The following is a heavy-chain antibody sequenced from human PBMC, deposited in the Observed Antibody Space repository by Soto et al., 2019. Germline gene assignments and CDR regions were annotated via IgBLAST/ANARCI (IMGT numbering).Heavy chain of an antibody. V-gene: IGHV1-46*03. J-gene: IGHJ2*01. CDR1: GYTFTSNY. CDR3: VRGSSNWLWYFDL. CDR2: INPSHSTT. D-gene: IGHD6-13*01. Sequence: QVHLVQSGAEVKKPGASVKLSCKASGYTFTSNYLYWVRQAPGQGLEWMGMINPSHSTTTYARNFKGRVTMTRNTSTSTIYMEVTRLRSEDTAVYYCVRGSSNWLWYFDLWGRGTLVTVSS.